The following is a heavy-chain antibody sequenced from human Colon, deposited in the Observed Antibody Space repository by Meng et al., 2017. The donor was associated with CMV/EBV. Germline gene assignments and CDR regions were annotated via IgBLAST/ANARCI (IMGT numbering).Heavy chain of an antibody. V-gene: IGHV3-53*01. J-gene: IGHJ5*02. Sequence: GGSLRLSCAASGFSASRNYVSWVRQGPGKGLEWLAVIYDTGSRYYADSVKGRFTVSRDESKNTVFLQMNNLRPEDTAVYYCARNRLECGGDCYFADSWGQGTLVTVSS. CDR3: ARNRLECGGDCYFADS. CDR1: GFSASRNY. CDR2: IYDTGSR. D-gene: IGHD2-21*02.